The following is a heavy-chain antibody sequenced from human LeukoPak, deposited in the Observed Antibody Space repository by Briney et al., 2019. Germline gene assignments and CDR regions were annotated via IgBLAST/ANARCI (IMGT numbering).Heavy chain of an antibody. D-gene: IGHD3-22*01. V-gene: IGHV4-4*07. Sequence: ASETLSLTRTVSGGSISSYYWSWIRQPAGKGLEWIGRIYTSGSTNYNPSLKSRVTMSVDTSKNQFSLKLSSVTAADTAVYYCARDAHSSGYNWFDPWGQGTLVTVSS. J-gene: IGHJ5*02. CDR1: GGSISSYY. CDR2: IYTSGST. CDR3: ARDAHSSGYNWFDP.